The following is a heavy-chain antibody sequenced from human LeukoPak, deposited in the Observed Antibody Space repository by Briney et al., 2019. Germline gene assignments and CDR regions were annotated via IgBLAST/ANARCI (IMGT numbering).Heavy chain of an antibody. CDR2: INPSGGST. CDR1: GYTFTSYY. J-gene: IGHJ6*03. V-gene: IGHV1-46*01. CDR3: AREGFPFYCSSTSCLHYYYYYYMDV. Sequence: ASVKVSCKASGYTFTSYYMHWVRQAPGQGLEWMGIINPSGGSTSYAQKFQGRVTMTRDMSTSTVYMELSSLRSEDTAVYYCAREGFPFYCSSTSCLHYYYYYYMDVWGKGTTVTVSS. D-gene: IGHD2-2*01.